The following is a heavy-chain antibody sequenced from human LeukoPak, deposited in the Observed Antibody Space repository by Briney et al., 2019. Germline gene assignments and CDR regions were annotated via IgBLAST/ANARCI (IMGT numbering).Heavy chain of an antibody. CDR3: ARVVDHDYGDYYLDY. D-gene: IGHD4-17*01. J-gene: IGHJ4*02. Sequence: GGSLRLSCTVSGFTVSDNSMSWVRQAPGKGLECISVIYSGGSTDYADSVKGRLTISRDNSKNTLYLQMNSLRAEDTAVYYCARVVDHDYGDYYLDYWGQGTLVTVSS. V-gene: IGHV3-53*01. CDR1: GFTVSDNS. CDR2: IYSGGST.